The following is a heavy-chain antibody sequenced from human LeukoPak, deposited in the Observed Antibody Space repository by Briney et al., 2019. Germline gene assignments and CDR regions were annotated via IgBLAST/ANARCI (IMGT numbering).Heavy chain of an antibody. V-gene: IGHV3-53*01. D-gene: IGHD2-2*01. Sequence: PGGSLRLSCAASGFTFSSNYMSWVRQAPGKGLEWVSVIYSGGSTYYADSVKGRITISRDNSKNTLYLQMNSLRAEDTAVYYCARAIVVVPAAMRIGWFDPWGQGTLVTVSS. J-gene: IGHJ5*02. CDR1: GFTFSSNY. CDR2: IYSGGST. CDR3: ARAIVVVPAAMRIGWFDP.